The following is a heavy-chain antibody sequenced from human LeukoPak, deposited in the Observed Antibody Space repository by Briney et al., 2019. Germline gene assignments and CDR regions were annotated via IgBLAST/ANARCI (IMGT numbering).Heavy chain of an antibody. Sequence: PSETLSLTCTVSGGSIGSYYWSWIRQPPGKGLEWIGYIYYSGSTNYNPSLKSRVTISVDTSKDQFSLKLSSVTAADTAVYYCARGRFYGDYYFDYWGQGTLVTVSS. J-gene: IGHJ4*02. CDR2: IYYSGST. D-gene: IGHD4-17*01. CDR3: ARGRFYGDYYFDY. CDR1: GGSIGSYY. V-gene: IGHV4-59*01.